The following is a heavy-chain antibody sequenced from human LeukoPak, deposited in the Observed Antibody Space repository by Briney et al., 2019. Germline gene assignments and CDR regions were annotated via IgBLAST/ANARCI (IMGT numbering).Heavy chain of an antibody. CDR1: GFTFSSYW. J-gene: IGHJ4*02. CDR2: IKLDGTEK. CDR3: ASDRFYFGV. Sequence: GGSLRLSCGASGFTFSSYWMHWVRQAPGKGLEWVANIKLDGTEKYYVDSVKGRFTISRDNAKNSLYLQMNSLRAEDTAVYYCASDRFYFGVWGQGTLVTVSS. D-gene: IGHD3-16*01. V-gene: IGHV3-7*05.